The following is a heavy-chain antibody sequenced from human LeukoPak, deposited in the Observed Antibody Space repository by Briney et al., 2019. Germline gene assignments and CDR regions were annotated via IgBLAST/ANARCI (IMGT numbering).Heavy chain of an antibody. D-gene: IGHD2-2*01. CDR3: ARDQRYCSSSSCPWEPFDY. Sequence: GGCMRLSCAASGFTFSSYWMSWGRQAPGKGLEWVANIKQDGSEKYYVDSVKGRFTISRDNAKNSLYLQMNSLRAEDTAVYYCARDQRYCSSSSCPWEPFDYWGQGTLVPVSS. CDR1: GFTFSSYW. CDR2: IKQDGSEK. J-gene: IGHJ4*01. V-gene: IGHV3-7*05.